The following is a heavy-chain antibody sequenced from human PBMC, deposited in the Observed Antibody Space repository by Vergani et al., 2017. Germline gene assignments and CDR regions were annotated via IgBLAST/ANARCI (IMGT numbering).Heavy chain of an antibody. CDR3: ARDQEVVVVVPAAFDYYYYGMDV. J-gene: IGHJ6*02. D-gene: IGHD2-2*01. V-gene: IGHV3-66*02. CDR2: IYSGGST. CDR1: GFTFSSYA. Sequence: EVQLLESGGGLVQPGGSLRLSCAASGFTFSSYAMSWVRQAPGKGLEWVSVIYSGGSTYYADSVKGRFTISRDNSKNTLYLQMNSLRAEDTAVYYCARDQEVVVVVPAAFDYYYYGMDVWGQGTTVTVSS.